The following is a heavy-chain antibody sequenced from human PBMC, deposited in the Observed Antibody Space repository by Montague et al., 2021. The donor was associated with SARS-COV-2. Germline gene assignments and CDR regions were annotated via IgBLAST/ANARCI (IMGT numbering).Heavy chain of an antibody. J-gene: IGHJ6*03. D-gene: IGHD2-2*01. V-gene: IGHV4-34*01. CDR1: GGSFSDYY. CDR2: INHSGST. CDR3: ARLLRRVVPAATGHWEKNYYYMDV. Sequence: SETLSLTCAVYGGSFSDYYWSWIRQPPGKGLEWIGEINHSGSTNXNPSLKSRVTISVDTSKNQFSLKLSSVTAADTAVYYCARLLRRVVPAATGHWEKNYYYMDVWGKGTTVTVSS.